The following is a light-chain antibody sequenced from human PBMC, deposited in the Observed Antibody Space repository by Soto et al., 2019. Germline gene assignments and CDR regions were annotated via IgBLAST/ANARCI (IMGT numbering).Light chain of an antibody. CDR1: QSVSSNY. J-gene: IGKJ1*01. V-gene: IGKV3-20*01. CDR3: LLYCSSSPT. CDR2: GAS. Sequence: EIVLTQSPGTLSLSPGERATLSCRASQSVSSNYLAWYRRKPGQAPRLLIYGASNRATDIPGRFSGSGSGTDFTLTITRLEPEDFVVYYCLLYCSSSPTFVTGTRVEIK.